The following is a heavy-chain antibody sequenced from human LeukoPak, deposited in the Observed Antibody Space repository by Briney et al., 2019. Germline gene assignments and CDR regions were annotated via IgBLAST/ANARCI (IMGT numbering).Heavy chain of an antibody. CDR2: IKQDGSEK. Sequence: GGSLRLSCAASGFTFVNYWMSWVRQAPGKGLEWVANIKQDGSEKLYLDSLKGRFTISRDNAKNSLYLQMNSLSAEDTAVYYCARIGGSVDIGWFFVCWGQGTLVTVSS. CDR1: GFTFVNYW. D-gene: IGHD6-19*01. J-gene: IGHJ4*02. V-gene: IGHV3-7*01. CDR3: ARIGGSVDIGWFFVC.